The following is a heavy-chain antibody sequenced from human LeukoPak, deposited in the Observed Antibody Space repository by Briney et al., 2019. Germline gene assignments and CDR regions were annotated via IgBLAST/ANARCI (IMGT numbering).Heavy chain of an antibody. J-gene: IGHJ5*02. V-gene: IGHV1-8*01. CDR2: MNPNTGHT. D-gene: IGHD3-3*01. CDR3: ARGTYYDFWSGYNHNWFDP. CDR1: VYTFTSYD. Sequence: ASVKVSCKASVYTFTSYDINWVRQATGQGREGMGWMNPNTGHTGYVQKFQDRVTMTWNSSINTAYMELSSLRSEDTAVYYCARGTYYDFWSGYNHNWFDPWGQGTLVTVSS.